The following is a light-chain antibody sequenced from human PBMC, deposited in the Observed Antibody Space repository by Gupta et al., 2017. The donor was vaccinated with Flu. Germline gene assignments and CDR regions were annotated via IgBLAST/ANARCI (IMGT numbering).Light chain of an antibody. CDR2: AND. CDR3: AAWDSRLRAVL. Sequence: ANDKRPSGPPDRFSGSRSGTSSTLGIAGLQPEDAADYYCAAWDSRLRAVLFGGGTRVTVL. J-gene: IGLJ2*01. V-gene: IGLV1-51*01.